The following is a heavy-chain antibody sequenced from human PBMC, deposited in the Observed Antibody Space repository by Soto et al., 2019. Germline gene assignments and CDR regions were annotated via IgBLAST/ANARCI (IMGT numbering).Heavy chain of an antibody. CDR3: AREESTMVRGVIITLSYYYGMDV. J-gene: IGHJ6*02. V-gene: IGHV1-18*04. CDR2: ISAYNGNT. D-gene: IGHD3-10*01. Sequence: WASVKVSCKASGYTFTSYGISWVRQAPGQGLEWMGWISAYNGNTNYAQKLQGRVTMTTDTSTSTAYMELRSLRSDDTAVYYCAREESTMVRGVIITLSYYYGMDVWGQGTTVTVSS. CDR1: GYTFTSYG.